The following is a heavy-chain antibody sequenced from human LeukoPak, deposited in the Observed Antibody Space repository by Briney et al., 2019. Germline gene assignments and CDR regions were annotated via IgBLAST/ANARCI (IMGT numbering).Heavy chain of an antibody. V-gene: IGHV3-30-3*01. Sequence: AGGSLRLSCSVSGFTFSSRAMHWVRQAPGKGLECVAYISYDGSFQYHADSVKGRFTISRDNSKDILYLQMNSLRVDDSATYYCVGEVGSRQMNSWGQGTLVTVSS. D-gene: IGHD1-26*01. J-gene: IGHJ5*02. CDR1: GFTFSSRA. CDR2: ISYDGSFQ. CDR3: VGEVGSRQMNS.